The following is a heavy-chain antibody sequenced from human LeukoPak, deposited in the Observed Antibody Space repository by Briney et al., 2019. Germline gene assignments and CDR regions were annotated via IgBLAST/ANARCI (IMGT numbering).Heavy chain of an antibody. CDR3: ASERCDSSGYIFDY. J-gene: IGHJ4*02. D-gene: IGHD3-22*01. CDR2: ISAYNGNT. CDR1: GYTFTSYG. Sequence: ASVKVSCKASGYTFTSYGISWVRQAPGQGLEWMGWISAYNGNTNYAQKLQGRVTMTTDTSTSTAYMELRSLRSDDTAVYYCASERCDSSGYIFDYWGQGTLVTVSS. V-gene: IGHV1-18*01.